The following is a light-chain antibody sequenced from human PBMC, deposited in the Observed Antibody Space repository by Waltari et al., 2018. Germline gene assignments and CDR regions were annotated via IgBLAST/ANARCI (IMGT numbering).Light chain of an antibody. V-gene: IGLV1-40*01. Sequence: QSVLTQPPSVSGAPGQTVTISCTGSRSNIGAVYDVHWYQQVPGTAPKLLILRINNRPAGVPDRFSGSKSGTSASLAITGLRAEDEAYYYCQSYDSSLSGPVVFGGGTRLIVL. CDR3: QSYDSSLSGPVV. CDR1: RSNIGAVYD. CDR2: RIN. J-gene: IGLJ2*01.